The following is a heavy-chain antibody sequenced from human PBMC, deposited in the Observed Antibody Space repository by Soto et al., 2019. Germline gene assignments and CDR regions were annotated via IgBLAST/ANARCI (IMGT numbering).Heavy chain of an antibody. CDR2: IWYDGSNK. CDR3: ARDEGLGVNYYVYGMDV. CDR1: GFTFSSYG. V-gene: IGHV3-33*01. Sequence: QVQLVESGGGVVQPGRSLRLSCAASGFTFSSYGMHWVRQAPGKGLEWVAVIWYDGSNKYYADSVKGRFTISRDNSKNTLYLQMNSLRAEDTAVYYCARDEGLGVNYYVYGMDVWGQGTTVTVAS. D-gene: IGHD3-10*01. J-gene: IGHJ6*02.